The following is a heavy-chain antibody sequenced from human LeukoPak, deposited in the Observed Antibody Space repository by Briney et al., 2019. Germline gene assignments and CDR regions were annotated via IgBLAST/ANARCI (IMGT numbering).Heavy chain of an antibody. V-gene: IGHV4-34*09. D-gene: IGHD6-19*01. CDR1: GGSFSGYY. Sequence: SETLSLTCAVYGGSFSGYYWSWIRQPPGKGLEWIGEINHSGSTYYNPSLKSRVTISVDTSKNQFSLKLSSVTAADTAVYYCARSIAVAGTLDYWGQGTLVTVSS. J-gene: IGHJ4*02. CDR2: INHSGST. CDR3: ARSIAVAGTLDY.